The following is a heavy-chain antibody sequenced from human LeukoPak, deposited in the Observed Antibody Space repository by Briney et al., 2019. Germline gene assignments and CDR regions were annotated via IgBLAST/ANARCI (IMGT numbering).Heavy chain of an antibody. D-gene: IGHD3-22*01. CDR1: GYTFTSYG. CDR2: ISAYNGNT. Sequence: ASVKVSCKASGYTFTSYGISWVRQAPGQGLEWMGWISAYNGNTNYAQKLQGRVTMTTDTSTSTAYVELRSLRSDDTAVYYCARDLPYYCDSSGYYYGYYFDYWGQGTLVTVSS. CDR3: ARDLPYYCDSSGYYYGYYFDY. V-gene: IGHV1-18*01. J-gene: IGHJ4*02.